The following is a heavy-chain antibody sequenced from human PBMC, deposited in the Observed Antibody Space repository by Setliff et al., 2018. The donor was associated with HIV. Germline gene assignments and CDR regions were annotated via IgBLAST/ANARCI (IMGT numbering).Heavy chain of an antibody. CDR1: GYTFTNDA. CDR3: ARDRPDSTGYYFDY. V-gene: IGHV1-3*03. Sequence: GASVKVSCKASGYTFTNDAIHWVRQAPGQRLEWMGWLNTENGNTKYSEVFLVRVTITRDTSASTSYMVLSSLKSEDMAVYYCARDRPDSTGYYFDYWGQGTLVTVSS. CDR2: LNTENGNT. D-gene: IGHD3-22*01. J-gene: IGHJ4*02.